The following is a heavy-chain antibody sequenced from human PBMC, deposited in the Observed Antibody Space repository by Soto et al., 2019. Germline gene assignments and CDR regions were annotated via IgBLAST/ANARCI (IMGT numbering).Heavy chain of an antibody. J-gene: IGHJ5*02. D-gene: IGHD3-10*01. CDR3: ARSLARGVIGWLDP. Sequence: SETLSLTCTVSGGSISSGTYYWGWIRQPPGKGLEWIGSLYYTGRTYYSPSLKSRVTISVDTSKNHFSLNLTSVTAADTAVYYCARSLARGVIGWLDPWGQGTLVTVSS. V-gene: IGHV4-39*02. CDR2: LYYTGRT. CDR1: GGSISSGTYY.